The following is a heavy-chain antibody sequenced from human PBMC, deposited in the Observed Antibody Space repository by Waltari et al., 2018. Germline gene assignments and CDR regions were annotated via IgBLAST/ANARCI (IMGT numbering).Heavy chain of an antibody. CDR3: AILRGCGSDCSSGYFLE. D-gene: IGHD2-21*02. V-gene: IGHV3-33*01. CDR2: IWSDGNTK. Sequence: VLRVEPGGRVAQPRNSLCAPSAGSAVALGTYAFHRVRQAPGVGPEWVAVIWSDGNTKYYADSVKARFPISRDNSNNTLFRQMNSLRAGDTALYYCAILRGCGSDCSSGYFLEWGQGTLVTVSS. CDR1: AVALGTYA. J-gene: IGHJ1*01.